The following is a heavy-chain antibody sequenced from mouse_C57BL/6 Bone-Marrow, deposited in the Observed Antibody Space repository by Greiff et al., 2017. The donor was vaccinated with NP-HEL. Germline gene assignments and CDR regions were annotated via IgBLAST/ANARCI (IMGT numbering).Heavy chain of an antibody. CDR1: GFTFSDYG. J-gene: IGHJ2*01. CDR3: ARTWEGDY. CDR2: ISSGSSTI. V-gene: IGHV5-17*01. Sequence: EVKVVESGGGLVKPGGSLKLSCAASGFTFSDYGMHWVRQAPEKGLEWVAYISSGSSTIYYADTVKGRFTISRDNAKNTLFLQMTSLRSEDTAMYYCARTWEGDYWGQGTTLTVSS. D-gene: IGHD4-1*01.